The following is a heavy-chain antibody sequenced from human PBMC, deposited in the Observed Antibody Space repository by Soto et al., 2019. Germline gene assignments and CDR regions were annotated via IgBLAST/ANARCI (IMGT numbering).Heavy chain of an antibody. V-gene: IGHV3-23*01. J-gene: IGHJ4*02. CDR2: VSIGGST. Sequence: DVQLLESGGGLVQPEGSLRLSCAASGFTFSSYAMGWVRQGPGKGLEWVAVVSIGGSTHYEDSVRGRFTISRDNSKNTLSLQMNSQTAEDTAVYFCAKRRGAGGHFDYWGQGALVTVSS. D-gene: IGHD2-15*01. CDR1: GFTFSSYA. CDR3: AKRRGAGGHFDY.